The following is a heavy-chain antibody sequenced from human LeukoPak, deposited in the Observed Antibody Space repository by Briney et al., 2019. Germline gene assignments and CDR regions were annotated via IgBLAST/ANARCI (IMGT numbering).Heavy chain of an antibody. J-gene: IGHJ4*02. V-gene: IGHV4-61*02. CDR1: GNSISSNNYY. CDR2: VYPSGNT. Sequence: SQTLSLTCTVSGNSISSNNYYWSWVRQPAGRGLEWIGRVYPSGNTNYNPYNPSLTDRVIISIDTSRSQFSLILTSVTAADTAMYYCARAESGHYYFDYWGRGTLVTVSS. D-gene: IGHD5-12*01. CDR3: ARAESGHYYFDY.